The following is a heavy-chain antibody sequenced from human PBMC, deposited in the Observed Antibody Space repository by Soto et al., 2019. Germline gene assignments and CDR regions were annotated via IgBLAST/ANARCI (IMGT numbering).Heavy chain of an antibody. CDR3: AHSDYIRPLDS. D-gene: IGHD4-17*01. Sequence: QITLKESGPTLMKPTQTLTLTCTFSGFSLSTTGVGVGWIRQPPGKALEWLALIYWDDDKRYSPSLKSRLTITKDTSKNQVVLTMTNMDPLDTATYYCAHSDYIRPLDSWGQGTLVTVSS. CDR1: GFSLSTTGVG. J-gene: IGHJ4*02. CDR2: IYWDDDK. V-gene: IGHV2-5*02.